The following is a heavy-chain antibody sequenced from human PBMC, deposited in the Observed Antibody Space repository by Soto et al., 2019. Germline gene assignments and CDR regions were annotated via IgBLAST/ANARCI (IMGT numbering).Heavy chain of an antibody. CDR3: ARGRKQLVHPNYYYYYYMDV. J-gene: IGHJ6*03. Sequence: QVQLQQWGAGLLKPSETLSLTCAVYGGSFSGYYWSWIRQPPGKGLEGMGEINHSGSTNYNPSLKSRVTISVDTSKNQFSLKLSSVTAADTAVYYCARGRKQLVHPNYYYYYYMDVWGKGTTVTVSS. CDR1: GGSFSGYY. D-gene: IGHD6-6*01. V-gene: IGHV4-34*01. CDR2: INHSGST.